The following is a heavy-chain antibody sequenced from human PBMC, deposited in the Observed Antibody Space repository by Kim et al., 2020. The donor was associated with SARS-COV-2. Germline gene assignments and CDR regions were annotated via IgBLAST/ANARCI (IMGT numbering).Heavy chain of an antibody. V-gene: IGHV7-4-1*02. CDR1: GYTFNDYA. J-gene: IGHJ4*02. D-gene: IGHD2-2*02. CDR2: INTNTGNP. CDR3: TRYCSTTSCYSGAFDF. Sequence: ASVKVSCKASGYTFNDYAMNWVRQAPGQGLEWMGWINTNTGNPTYAQGFTGRFVFSLDTSVSTAFLQISSLKAEDTAVYYCTRYCSTTSCYSGAFDFWGQRTLPTVSS.